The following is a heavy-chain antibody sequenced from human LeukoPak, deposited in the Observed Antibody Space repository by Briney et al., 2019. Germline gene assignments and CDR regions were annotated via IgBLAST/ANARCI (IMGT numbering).Heavy chain of an antibody. Sequence: GESLKISCKGSGYSFPDYWIDWVRQMPGQGLEWKGIIYPADSDTRYSPSFQGHVTISADKSINTAYLQWSTLKASDTATYYCARRRGDGYNSPFDYWGQGTLVTVPS. CDR1: GYSFPDYW. CDR2: IYPADSDT. CDR3: ARRRGDGYNSPFDY. V-gene: IGHV5-51*01. J-gene: IGHJ4*02. D-gene: IGHD5-24*01.